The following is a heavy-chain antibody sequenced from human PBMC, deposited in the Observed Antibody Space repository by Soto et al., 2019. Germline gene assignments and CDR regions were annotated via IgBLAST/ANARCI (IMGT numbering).Heavy chain of an antibody. Sequence: GASVKVSCKASGYTFTSYGISWVRQAPGQGLEWMGWISAYNGNTNYAQKLQGRVTMTTNTSTSTAYMGLRSLRSDDTAVYYCVRELWGSSRSWFDPWGQGTLVTVSS. J-gene: IGHJ5*02. CDR3: VRELWGSSRSWFDP. D-gene: IGHD6-13*01. CDR2: ISAYNGNT. CDR1: GYTFTSYG. V-gene: IGHV1-18*04.